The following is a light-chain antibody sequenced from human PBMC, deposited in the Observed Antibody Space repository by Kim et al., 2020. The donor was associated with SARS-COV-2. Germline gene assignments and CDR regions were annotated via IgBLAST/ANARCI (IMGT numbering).Light chain of an antibody. CDR1: SSEVGGYNY. CDR3: SSYTSSSIVV. Sequence: GQSITISCTGTSSEVGGYNYVSWYQQHPGKAPKLMIYDVSNRPSGVSNRFSGSKSGNTASLTISGLQAEDEADYYCSSYTSSSIVVFGGGTQLTVL. CDR2: DVS. J-gene: IGLJ2*01. V-gene: IGLV2-14*03.